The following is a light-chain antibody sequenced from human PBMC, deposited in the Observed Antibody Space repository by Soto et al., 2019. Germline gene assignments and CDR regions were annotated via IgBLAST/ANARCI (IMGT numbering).Light chain of an antibody. Sequence: DIQVTQSPPTLSASVGDRVTITCRASQTISTWMAWYQQKPGKAPKLLVYDASTLESGVPSRFSGSGSGTEFTLTISSLQPEDVATYFCQQYNSFSLITFGQGTRLEIK. CDR1: QTISTW. V-gene: IGKV1-5*01. CDR3: QQYNSFSLIT. J-gene: IGKJ5*01. CDR2: DAS.